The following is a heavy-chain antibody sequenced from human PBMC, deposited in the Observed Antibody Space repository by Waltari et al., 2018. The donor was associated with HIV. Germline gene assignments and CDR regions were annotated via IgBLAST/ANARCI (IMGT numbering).Heavy chain of an antibody. CDR1: GYTFTDYY. V-gene: IGHV1-2*02. Sequence: QEQLVQSGAEVKKPGAAVTVSCKASGYTFTDYYMHWVRQAPGQGLEWMGWINPKSGGTNYAQKFQGRVTMTRDTSISTAYMELSSLRSDDTAVYYCALYCSGGNCFFDYWGQGTLVTVSS. D-gene: IGHD2-15*01. CDR3: ALYCSGGNCFFDY. CDR2: INPKSGGT. J-gene: IGHJ4*02.